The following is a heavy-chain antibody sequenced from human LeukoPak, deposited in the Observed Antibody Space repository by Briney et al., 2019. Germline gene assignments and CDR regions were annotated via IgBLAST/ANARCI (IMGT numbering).Heavy chain of an antibody. D-gene: IGHD6-19*01. CDR3: ARELAVGGTWFDP. Sequence: GGSLRLSCAASGFTFSNYAMHWVRQAPGKGLVWVSRIKSDGSTTNYADSVKGRFTISRDNAKNTLYLQMNSLRAEDTAVYYCARELAVGGTWFDPWGQGTLVTVSS. CDR1: GFTFSNYA. J-gene: IGHJ5*02. V-gene: IGHV3-74*01. CDR2: IKSDGSTT.